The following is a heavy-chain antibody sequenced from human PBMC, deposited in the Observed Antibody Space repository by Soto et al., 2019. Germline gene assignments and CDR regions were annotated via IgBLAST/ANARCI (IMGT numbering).Heavy chain of an antibody. J-gene: IGHJ4*02. CDR2: IYYSGST. CDR3: ARRGYQLLRDPFDY. Sequence: KPSETLSLTCTVSGGSISSGGYYWSWIRQHPGKGPEWIGYIYYSGSTYYNPSLKSRVTISVDTSKNQFSLKLSSVTAADTAVYYCARRGYQLLRDPFDYWGQGTLVTVSS. D-gene: IGHD2-2*01. CDR1: GGSISSGGYY. V-gene: IGHV4-31*03.